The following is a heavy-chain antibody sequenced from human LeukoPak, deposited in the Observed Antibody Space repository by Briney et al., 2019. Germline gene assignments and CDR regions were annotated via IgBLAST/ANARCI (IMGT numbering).Heavy chain of an antibody. J-gene: IGHJ6*03. D-gene: IGHD3-22*01. Sequence: ASVKVSCKASGYTFTSYYMHWVRQAPGQGLEWRGIINSSGGRASYAQKFQGRVTMTRDMSTSTVYMELSSLRSEDTAVYYCARNGVVVIEGYYYYYMDVWGKGTTVTVSS. CDR1: GYTFTSYY. CDR2: INSSGGRA. CDR3: ARNGVVVIEGYYYYYMDV. V-gene: IGHV1-46*01.